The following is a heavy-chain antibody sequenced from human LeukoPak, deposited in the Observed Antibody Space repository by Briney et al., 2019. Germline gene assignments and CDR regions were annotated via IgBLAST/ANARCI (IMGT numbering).Heavy chain of an antibody. D-gene: IGHD3-22*01. CDR2: IYYSGST. CDR3: ARDGPAEDYDSSGYYYSGWFDP. Sequence: SETLSLTCTVSGGSISSGDYYWSWIRQPPGKGLEWIGYIYYSGSTYYNPSLKSRVTISVDTSKNQFSLKLSSVTAADTAVYYCARDGPAEDYDSSGYYYSGWFDPWGQGTLVTVSS. V-gene: IGHV4-30-4*01. J-gene: IGHJ5*02. CDR1: GGSISSGDYY.